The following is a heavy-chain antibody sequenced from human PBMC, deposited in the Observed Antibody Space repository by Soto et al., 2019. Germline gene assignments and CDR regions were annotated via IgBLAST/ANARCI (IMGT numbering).Heavy chain of an antibody. V-gene: IGHV1-3*01. CDR1: GYTFTSYA. Sequence: ASVKVPCKASGYTFTSYAMHWVRQAPGQRLEWMGWINADNGNTKYSQKFQARVTITRDTSASTAYMELSSLRFEDTAVYYCARGQWLGDYWGQGTLVTVSS. CDR3: ARGQWLGDY. D-gene: IGHD6-19*01. CDR2: INADNGNT. J-gene: IGHJ4*02.